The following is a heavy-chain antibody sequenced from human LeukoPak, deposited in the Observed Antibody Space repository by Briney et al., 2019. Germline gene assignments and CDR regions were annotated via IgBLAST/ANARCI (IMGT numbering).Heavy chain of an antibody. V-gene: IGHV3-43D*03. Sequence: GGSLRLSCAASGFTFSTFAMIWVRQPPGHGLEWVSLISWHGGDTYYADSVRGRFTISRDNSKNSLYLQMNSLRAEDTALYYCAKGVYDPDYYFDSWGQGTLVTVSS. CDR1: GFTFSTFA. D-gene: IGHD6-13*01. J-gene: IGHJ4*02. CDR3: AKGVYDPDYYFDS. CDR2: ISWHGGDT.